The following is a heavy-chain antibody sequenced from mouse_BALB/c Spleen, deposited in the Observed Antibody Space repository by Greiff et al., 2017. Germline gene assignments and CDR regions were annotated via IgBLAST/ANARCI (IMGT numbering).Heavy chain of an antibody. Sequence: ESGPGLVKPSQSLSLTCSVTGYSITSGYYWNWIRQFPGNKLEWMGYISYDGSNNYNPSLKNRISITRDTSKNQFFLKLNSVTTEDTATYYCATLLRLGDYWGQGTTLTVSS. CDR1: GYSITSGYY. J-gene: IGHJ2*01. D-gene: IGHD1-2*01. CDR3: ATLLRLGDY. CDR2: ISYDGSN. V-gene: IGHV3-6*02.